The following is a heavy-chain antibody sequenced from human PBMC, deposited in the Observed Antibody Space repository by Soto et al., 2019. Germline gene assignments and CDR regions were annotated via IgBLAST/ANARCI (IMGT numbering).Heavy chain of an antibody. Sequence: QVQLVESGGGVVQPGRSLRLSCAASGFTFSSYGMHWVRQAPGKGLEWVTLISFDGNDKYYADSVKGRFTISRDNSKNTLSLHMSGLRAEDTAVYYCAKDQRYSTSLSYSYHYGMDVWGQGTTVTVSS. J-gene: IGHJ6*02. D-gene: IGHD6-13*01. CDR3: AKDQRYSTSLSYSYHYGMDV. V-gene: IGHV3-30*18. CDR1: GFTFSSYG. CDR2: ISFDGNDK.